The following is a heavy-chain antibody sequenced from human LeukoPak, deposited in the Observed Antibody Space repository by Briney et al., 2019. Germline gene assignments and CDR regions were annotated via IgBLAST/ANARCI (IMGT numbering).Heavy chain of an antibody. J-gene: IGHJ4*02. Sequence: GGSLRLSCAASGFIFSSYAMHWVRQAPGKGLEWVAVISYDGSNEYYADSVKGRFTISRDNSKNTLYLQMNSLRAEDTAVYYCARELSSGWYTLDSWGQGTLVTVSS. CDR3: ARELSSGWYTLDS. CDR2: ISYDGSNE. CDR1: GFIFSSYA. V-gene: IGHV3-30*04. D-gene: IGHD6-19*01.